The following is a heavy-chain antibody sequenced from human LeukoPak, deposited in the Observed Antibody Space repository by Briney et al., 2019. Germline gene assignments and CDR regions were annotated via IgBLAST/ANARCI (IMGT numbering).Heavy chain of an antibody. CDR1: GFTFSSYS. V-gene: IGHV3-21*01. CDR3: ARDLSQGATTDTLGYFDL. J-gene: IGHJ4*02. CDR2: ISSSGSYI. Sequence: GGSLRLSCAASGFTFSSYSMNWVRQAPGKGLEWVSYISSSGSYIFYADSVKGRFTISRDNAQNSLSLRMNSLRADDTAVYYCARDLSQGATTDTLGYFDLWGQGALVTVSS. D-gene: IGHD1-1*01.